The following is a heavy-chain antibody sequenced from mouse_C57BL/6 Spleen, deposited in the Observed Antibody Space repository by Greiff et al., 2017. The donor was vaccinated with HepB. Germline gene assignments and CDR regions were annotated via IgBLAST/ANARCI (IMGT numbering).Heavy chain of an antibody. Sequence: EVQLQQSGPVLVKPGASVKMSCKASGYTFTDYYMNWVKQSHGKSLEWIGVINPYNGGTSYNQKLQGKATLTGDKSSSTAYMELNSLTSEYSAVYYCARAYYYGSSYYAMDYWGQGTSVTVSS. CDR3: ARAYYYGSSYYAMDY. CDR2: INPYNGGT. D-gene: IGHD1-1*01. V-gene: IGHV1-19*01. J-gene: IGHJ4*01. CDR1: GYTFTDYY.